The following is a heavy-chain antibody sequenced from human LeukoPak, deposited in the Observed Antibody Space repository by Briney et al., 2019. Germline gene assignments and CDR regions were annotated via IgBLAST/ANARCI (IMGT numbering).Heavy chain of an antibody. Sequence: GGSLRLSCAASGFTFSTYWMDWVRQAPGKGLEWVANIKYDESEKYYVDSVKGQFTISRDNAKNSLFLQMNSLRAEDTAVYYCARDLAGVLDYWGRGTLVTVSS. CDR2: IKYDESEK. J-gene: IGHJ4*02. V-gene: IGHV3-7*01. CDR3: ARDLAGVLDY. D-gene: IGHD2-8*01. CDR1: GFTFSTYW.